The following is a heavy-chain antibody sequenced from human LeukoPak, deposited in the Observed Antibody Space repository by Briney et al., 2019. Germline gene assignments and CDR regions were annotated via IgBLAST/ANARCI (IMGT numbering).Heavy chain of an antibody. J-gene: IGHJ4*02. Sequence: GGSLRLSCAASGFTFSSYSMNWVRQAPGKGLEWVSSISSSSYIYYADSVKGRFTISRDNAKNSLYLQMNSLRAEDTAVYYCARGGYGGEFEGFDYWGQGTLVTVSS. CDR3: ARGGYGGEFEGFDY. CDR1: GFTFSSYS. V-gene: IGHV3-21*01. D-gene: IGHD4-23*01. CDR2: ISSSSYI.